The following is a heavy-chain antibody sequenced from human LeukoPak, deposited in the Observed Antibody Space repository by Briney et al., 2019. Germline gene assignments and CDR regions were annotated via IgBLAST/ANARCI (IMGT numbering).Heavy chain of an antibody. CDR3: GGDVLRFLEWLSV. V-gene: IGHV4-39*02. D-gene: IGHD3-3*01. CDR1: GGSISSSSYY. CDR2: IYYSGST. J-gene: IGHJ4*02. Sequence: PSETLSLTCTVSGGSISSSSYYWGWIRQPPGKGLEWIGSIYYSGSTYYNPSLKSRVTISVDTSKNQFSLKLSSVTAADTAVYYCGGDVLRFLEWLSVWGQGTLVTVSS.